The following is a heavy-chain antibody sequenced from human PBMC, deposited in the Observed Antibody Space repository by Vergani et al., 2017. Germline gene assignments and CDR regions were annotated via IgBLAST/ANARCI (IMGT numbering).Heavy chain of an antibody. CDR1: GDSIRSGVYY. Sequence: QVQLQESGPGLVKPSQTLSLTCSVSGDSIRSGVYYWNWIRQHPGKGREWIGYIYSTGSTHHNPSLRRRINMSVDTSKNQFSLKLNSVTAADTAMYYCAIMESYDEGDAFRIGYFDAWGPGILVTVSS. CDR3: AIMESYDEGDAFRIGYFDA. V-gene: IGHV4-31*03. CDR2: IYSTGST. D-gene: IGHD3-22*01. J-gene: IGHJ4*02.